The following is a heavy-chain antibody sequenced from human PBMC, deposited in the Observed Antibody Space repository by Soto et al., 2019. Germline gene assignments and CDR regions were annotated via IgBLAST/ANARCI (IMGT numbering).Heavy chain of an antibody. Sequence: QVQLVQSGAEVKKPGASVKVSCKASGYTFTGYYMHWVRQAPGQGLEWMGWINPNSGGTNYAQKFQGWVTMTRDTSISTAYMELSRLRSDDTAVYYCARAQSIAVAPGYYYGMDVWGQGTTVTVSS. J-gene: IGHJ6*02. V-gene: IGHV1-2*04. CDR3: ARAQSIAVAPGYYYGMDV. CDR1: GYTFTGYY. D-gene: IGHD6-19*01. CDR2: INPNSGGT.